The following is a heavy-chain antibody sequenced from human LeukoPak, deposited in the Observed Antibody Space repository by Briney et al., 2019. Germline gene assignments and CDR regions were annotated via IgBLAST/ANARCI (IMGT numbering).Heavy chain of an antibody. CDR3: AKKADSSSGSNWFDP. D-gene: IGHD6-13*01. J-gene: IGHJ5*02. V-gene: IGHV4-59*01. CDR2: IYYSGST. Sequence: PSETLSLTXAVSGGSISSYYWSWIRQPPGKGLEWIGYIYYSGSTNYNPSLKSRVTISVDTSKNQFSLKLSSVTAADTAVYYCAKKADSSSGSNWFDPWGQGTLVTVSS. CDR1: GGSISSYY.